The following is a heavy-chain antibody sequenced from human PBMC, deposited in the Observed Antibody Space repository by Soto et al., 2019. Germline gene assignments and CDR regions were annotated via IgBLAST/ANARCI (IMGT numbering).Heavy chain of an antibody. CDR3: AADLYYDFWSGPGWFDP. Sequence: SVKVSCKASGFTFTSSAVQWVRQARGQRLEWIGWIVVGSGNTNYAQKFQERVTITRDMSTSTAYMELSSLRSEDTAVYYCAADLYYDFWSGPGWFDPWGQGTLVTVSS. D-gene: IGHD3-3*01. CDR1: GFTFTSSA. J-gene: IGHJ5*02. CDR2: IVVGSGNT. V-gene: IGHV1-58*01.